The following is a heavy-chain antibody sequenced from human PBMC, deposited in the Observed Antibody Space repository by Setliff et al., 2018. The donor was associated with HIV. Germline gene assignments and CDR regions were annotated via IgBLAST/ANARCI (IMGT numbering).Heavy chain of an antibody. D-gene: IGHD6-19*01. J-gene: IGHJ4*02. V-gene: IGHV1-46*01. CDR2: ITPIGGGT. Sequence: ASVKVSCKASGYTLTSNHMLWVRQAPGQGLAWMGIITPIGGGTNYAQNLQVRVTMTRDKSTSTVYMEVSSLRSDDTAVYYCARDRTHRSGGYGYFEYWGQGTLVTVSS. CDR1: GYTLTSNH. CDR3: ARDRTHRSGGYGYFEY.